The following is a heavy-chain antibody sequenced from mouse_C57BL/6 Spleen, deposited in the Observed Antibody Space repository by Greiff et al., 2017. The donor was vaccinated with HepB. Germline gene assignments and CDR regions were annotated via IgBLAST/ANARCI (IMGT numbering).Heavy chain of an antibody. V-gene: IGHV3-6*01. CDR3: AREVYYDYGYAMDY. CDR1: GYSITSGYY. J-gene: IGHJ4*01. Sequence: EVKLQESGPGLVKPSQSLSLTCSVTGYSITSGYYWNWIRQFPGNKLEWMGYISYDGSNNYNPSLKNRISITRDTSKNQFFLKLNSVTTEDTATYYCAREVYYDYGYAMDYWGQGTSVTVSS. D-gene: IGHD2-4*01. CDR2: ISYDGSN.